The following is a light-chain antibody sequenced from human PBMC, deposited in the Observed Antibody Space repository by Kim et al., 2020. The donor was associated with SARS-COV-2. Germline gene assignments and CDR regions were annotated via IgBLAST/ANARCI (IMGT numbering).Light chain of an antibody. Sequence: GESATPACRASHNIDISLAWYQQTPGQAPRLLIYDVAVRAAGIPDKFSGSGSGTDFTLTIGSLAPEDFAIYYCQQRGSWPPALTFGGGTKVDIK. CDR1: HNIDIS. CDR3: QQRGSWPPALT. V-gene: IGKV3-11*01. CDR2: DVA. J-gene: IGKJ4*01.